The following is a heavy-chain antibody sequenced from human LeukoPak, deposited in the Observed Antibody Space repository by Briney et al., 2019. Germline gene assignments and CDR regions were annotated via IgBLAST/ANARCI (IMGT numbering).Heavy chain of an antibody. Sequence: PGGSLRLSCAASGFTFSSYAMHWVRQAPGKGLEYVSAISSNGGSTYYANSVKGRFTISRDNSKNTLYLQMGSLRAEDMAVYYCARGGPGRSLTIVPERTKYYMDVWGKGATVTVSS. CDR3: ARGGPGRSLTIVPERTKYYMDV. V-gene: IGHV3-64*01. CDR1: GFTFSSYA. J-gene: IGHJ6*03. CDR2: ISSNGGST. D-gene: IGHD1-26*01.